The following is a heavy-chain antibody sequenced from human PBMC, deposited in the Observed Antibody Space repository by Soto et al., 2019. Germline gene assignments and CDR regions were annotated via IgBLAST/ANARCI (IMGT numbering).Heavy chain of an antibody. D-gene: IGHD3-16*01. CDR2: IYPRDSDT. J-gene: IGHJ3*02. Sequence: PGESLKISCKGSGYSFTTYWIGWVRQMPGQGLEWMGFIYPRDSDTRYSPSFQGQVTISAAKPISTAYLQWSSLKGSDTAMYYCAWHRSPMIEPGDAFDIWGQGTMVADS. CDR3: AWHRSPMIEPGDAFDI. CDR1: GYSFTTYW. V-gene: IGHV5-51*01.